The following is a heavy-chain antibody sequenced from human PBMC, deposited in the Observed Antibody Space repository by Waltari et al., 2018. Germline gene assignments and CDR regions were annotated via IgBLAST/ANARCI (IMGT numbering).Heavy chain of an antibody. CDR1: GFTFSSYS. V-gene: IGHV3-21*01. J-gene: IGHJ4*02. CDR2: ISSSSSSI. Sequence: EVQLVESGGGLVKPGGSLRLSCAASGFTFSSYSMNWVRQAPGKGLEWVSSISSSSSSIYYADSVKGRFTISRDNAKNSLYLQMNSLRAEDTAVYYCAREDQPFYYGSGSYRYWGQGTLVTVSS. D-gene: IGHD3-10*01. CDR3: AREDQPFYYGSGSYRY.